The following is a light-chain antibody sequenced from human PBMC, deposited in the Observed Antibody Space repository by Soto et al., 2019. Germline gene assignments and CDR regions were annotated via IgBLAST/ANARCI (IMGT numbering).Light chain of an antibody. J-gene: IGKJ2*01. CDR2: KAS. CDR1: QSISSW. V-gene: IGKV1-5*03. Sequence: DIQMTQSPSTLSASVGDRVTITCRASQSISSWLAWYQQKPGKAPKLLIYKASSLESGVPSRFSGRGSGTEFTLTISSLQPDDFATYYGQQYNSYSYTFGQGTKLEIK. CDR3: QQYNSYSYT.